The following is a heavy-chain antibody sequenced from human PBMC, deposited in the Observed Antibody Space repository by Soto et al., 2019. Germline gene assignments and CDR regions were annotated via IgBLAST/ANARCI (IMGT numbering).Heavy chain of an antibody. V-gene: IGHV3-30*18. CDR3: AKDTLLWFGELLVNYGMDV. D-gene: IGHD3-10*01. CDR2: ISYDGSNK. CDR1: GFTFSSYG. Sequence: QVQLVESGGGVVQPGRSLRLSCAASGFTFSSYGMQWVRQAPGKGLEWVAVISYDGSNKYYADSVKGRFTISRDNSKNTLYLQMNSLRAEDTAVYYCAKDTLLWFGELLVNYGMDVWGQGTTVTVSS. J-gene: IGHJ6*02.